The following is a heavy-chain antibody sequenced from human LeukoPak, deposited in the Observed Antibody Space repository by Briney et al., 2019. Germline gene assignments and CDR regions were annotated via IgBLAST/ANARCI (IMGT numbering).Heavy chain of an antibody. Sequence: SETLSLTCAVSGGSFSGYYWSRIRQPPGKGLEWIGEINHSGSTNYNPSLKSRVTISVDTSKNQFSLKLSSVTAADTAVYYCARATDFEYYYDSSGYPFDYWGQGTLVTVSS. CDR1: GGSFSGYY. CDR3: ARATDFEYYYDSSGYPFDY. V-gene: IGHV4-34*01. D-gene: IGHD3-22*01. J-gene: IGHJ4*02. CDR2: INHSGST.